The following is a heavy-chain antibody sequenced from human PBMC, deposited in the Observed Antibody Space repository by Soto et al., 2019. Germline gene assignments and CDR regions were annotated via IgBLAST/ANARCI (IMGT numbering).Heavy chain of an antibody. D-gene: IGHD6-19*01. Sequence: ASVKVSCKASGYTFTSYAMHWVRQAPGQRLEWMGWINAGNGNTKYSQKFQGRVTITRDTSASTAYMELSSLRSEDTAVYYCARDMQGSGCADYFDYWGQGNLVTGS. CDR1: GYTFTSYA. CDR2: INAGNGNT. V-gene: IGHV1-3*01. J-gene: IGHJ4*02. CDR3: ARDMQGSGCADYFDY.